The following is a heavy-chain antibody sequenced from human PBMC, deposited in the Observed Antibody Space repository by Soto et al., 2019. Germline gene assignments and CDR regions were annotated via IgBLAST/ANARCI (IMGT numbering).Heavy chain of an antibody. D-gene: IGHD6-13*01. V-gene: IGHV1-24*01. J-gene: IGHJ4*02. Sequence: ASVKVSCKVSGYTLTELSMNWVRQAPGKGLEWMGGFDPEDGETIYAQKFQGRVTMTEDTSTDTAYMELSSLRSEDTAVYYCATYSSSWYYFDYWGQGTLVTVSS. CDR2: FDPEDGET. CDR3: ATYSSSWYYFDY. CDR1: GYTLTELS.